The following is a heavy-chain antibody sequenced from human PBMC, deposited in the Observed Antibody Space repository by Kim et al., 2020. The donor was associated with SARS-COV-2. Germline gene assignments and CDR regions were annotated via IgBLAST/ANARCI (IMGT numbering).Heavy chain of an antibody. V-gene: IGHV5-51*01. D-gene: IGHD3-3*01. CDR1: GYTFTTYW. CDR2: INPYDSDT. J-gene: IGHJ6*02. Sequence: GESLKISCKTSGYTFTTYWIAWVRQMPGKGLEWMGIINPYDSDTRYSPSLQGQVTMSVDKSTSSAYLQWTSLKASDTAMYFCARLGHFGSYGVDVWGQGTTVTVSS. CDR3: ARLGHFGSYGVDV.